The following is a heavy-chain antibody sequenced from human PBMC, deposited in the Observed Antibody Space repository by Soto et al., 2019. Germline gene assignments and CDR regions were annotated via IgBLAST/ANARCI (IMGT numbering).Heavy chain of an antibody. CDR1: GYTFTSYG. CDR3: ARCSVRGGIFDY. Sequence: ASVKVSCKASGYTFTSYGISWVRQAPGQGLEWMGWISAYNGNTNYAQKLQGRVTMTTDTSTSTAYVELRSLRSDGTAVYYCARCSVRGGIFDYWGQGTLVTVSS. J-gene: IGHJ4*02. V-gene: IGHV1-18*01. D-gene: IGHD2-15*01. CDR2: ISAYNGNT.